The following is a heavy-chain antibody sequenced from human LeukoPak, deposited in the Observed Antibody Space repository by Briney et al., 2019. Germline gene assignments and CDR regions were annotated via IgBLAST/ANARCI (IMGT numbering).Heavy chain of an antibody. CDR1: GFTFSSYA. D-gene: IGHD7-27*01. CDR2: ISGSGGST. J-gene: IGHJ3*02. CDR3: ARDPGDDAFDI. Sequence: GGSLRLSCAASGFTFSSYAMRWVRQAPGKGLEWVSGISGSGGSTSYADSVKGRFTVSRDNSKNTLYLQMSSLRAEDTALYYCARDPGDDAFDIWGQGTMVTVSS. V-gene: IGHV3-23*01.